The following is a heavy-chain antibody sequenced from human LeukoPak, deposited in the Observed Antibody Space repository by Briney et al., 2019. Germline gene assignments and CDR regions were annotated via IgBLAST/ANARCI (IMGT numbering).Heavy chain of an antibody. V-gene: IGHV3-74*01. CDR1: GFSFSVYW. J-gene: IGHJ4*02. Sequence: GGSLRLSCAASGFSFSVYWMHWVRHAPGKGPVWVSRIKTDGSITDYADSVKGRFTISRDNAKNTLYLQMNSLRAEDTAVYYCARSPRYSYGSTYYFDYWGQGTLVTVSS. D-gene: IGHD5-18*01. CDR2: IKTDGSIT. CDR3: ARSPRYSYGSTYYFDY.